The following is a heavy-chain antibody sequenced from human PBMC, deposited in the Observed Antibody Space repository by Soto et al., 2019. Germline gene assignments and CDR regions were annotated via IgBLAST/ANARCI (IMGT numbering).Heavy chain of an antibody. J-gene: IGHJ5*02. CDR3: ARVGGYSYVINWFDP. CDR2: IYYSGST. CDR1: GGSISSYY. D-gene: IGHD5-18*01. Sequence: ASETLSLTCTVSGGSISSYYWIWIRQPPGKGLEWIGYIYYSGSTNYNPSLKSRVTISVDTSKNQFSLKLSSVTAADTAVYYCARVGGYSYVINWFDPWGQGILVTVSS. V-gene: IGHV4-59*01.